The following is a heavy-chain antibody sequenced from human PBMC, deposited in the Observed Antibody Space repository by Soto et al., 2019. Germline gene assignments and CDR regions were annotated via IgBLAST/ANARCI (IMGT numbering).Heavy chain of an antibody. V-gene: IGHV3-15*01. CDR2: IKSKIDGGTT. Sequence: PGGSLRLSCVASGFTFANAWISWVRQAPGRGLEWVGRIKSKIDGGTTNYAAPVKDRFTISRDDSKNTLYLQMNSLKTVDTAVYYCSTPHGRNAFDIWGQGTMVTVSS. J-gene: IGHJ3*02. CDR1: GFTFANAW. CDR3: STPHGRNAFDI. D-gene: IGHD2-8*01.